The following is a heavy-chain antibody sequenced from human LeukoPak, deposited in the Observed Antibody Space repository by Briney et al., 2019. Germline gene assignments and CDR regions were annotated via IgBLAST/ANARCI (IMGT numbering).Heavy chain of an antibody. CDR1: GFTFSSYA. V-gene: IGHV3-30-3*01. D-gene: IGHD3-22*01. CDR2: ISYDGSNK. J-gene: IGHJ4*02. Sequence: GRSLRLSCAASGFTFSSYAMHWVRQAPGKGLEWVAVISYDGSNKYYADSVKGRFTISRDDSKNTLYLQMNSLRAEDTAVYYCARPTSGYYYDSGGYSYYFDYWGQGTLVTVSS. CDR3: ARPTSGYYYDSGGYSYYFDY.